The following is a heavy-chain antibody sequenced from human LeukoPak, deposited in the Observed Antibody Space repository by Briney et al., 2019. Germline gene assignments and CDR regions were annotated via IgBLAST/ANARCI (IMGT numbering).Heavy chain of an antibody. CDR3: AGFIVLPSPLTYYFDY. J-gene: IGHJ4*02. Sequence: PSETLSLTCAVYGGSFSGYYWSRIRQPPGKGLEWIGEINHSGSTNHNPSLKSRVTISVDTSKNQFSLKLSSVTAADTAVYYCAGFIVLPSPLTYYFDYWGQGTLVTVSS. V-gene: IGHV4-34*01. D-gene: IGHD1-26*01. CDR1: GGSFSGYY. CDR2: INHSGST.